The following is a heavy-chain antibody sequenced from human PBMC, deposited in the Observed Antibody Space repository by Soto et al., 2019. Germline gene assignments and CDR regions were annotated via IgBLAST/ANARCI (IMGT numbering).Heavy chain of an antibody. Sequence: SVKVSCKASGGTFSSYAISWVRQAPGQGLEWMGGIIPIFGTANYAQKFQGRVTITADESTSTAYMELSSLRSEDTAVYYCAREGSAYCSGGSCYSGVFDYWGQGTLVTVSS. J-gene: IGHJ4*02. D-gene: IGHD2-15*01. CDR1: GGTFSSYA. CDR2: IIPIFGTA. V-gene: IGHV1-69*13. CDR3: AREGSAYCSGGSCYSGVFDY.